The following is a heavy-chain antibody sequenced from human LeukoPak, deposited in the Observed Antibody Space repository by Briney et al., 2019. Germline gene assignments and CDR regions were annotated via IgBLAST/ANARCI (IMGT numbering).Heavy chain of an antibody. CDR3: AKGGDGYNYYFDY. J-gene: IGHJ4*02. D-gene: IGHD5-24*01. V-gene: IGHV3-23*01. CDR2: ISGSGGSI. Sequence: GSLRLSCTASGFTFSDYAMSWVRQAPGEGLEWVSGISGSGGSIRYADSVKGRFIISRDNSKNTLYLQMNSLRAEDTAVYYCAKGGDGYNYYFDYWGQETLVTVSS. CDR1: GFTFSDYA.